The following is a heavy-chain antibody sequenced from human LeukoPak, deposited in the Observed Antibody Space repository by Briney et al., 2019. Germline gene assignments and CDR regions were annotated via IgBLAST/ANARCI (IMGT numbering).Heavy chain of an antibody. CDR3: ARRPVSVAGRQGYYYGMDV. CDR2: IYYSGST. D-gene: IGHD6-19*01. J-gene: IGHJ6*02. CDR1: GGSISSYY. V-gene: IGHV4-59*08. Sequence: SETLSLTCTVSGGSISSYYWSWIRQPPGKGLEWIGYIYYSGSTNYNPSLKSRVTISVDTSKNQFSLKLSSVTAADTAVYYCARRPVSVAGRQGYYYGMDVWGQGTTVTVSS.